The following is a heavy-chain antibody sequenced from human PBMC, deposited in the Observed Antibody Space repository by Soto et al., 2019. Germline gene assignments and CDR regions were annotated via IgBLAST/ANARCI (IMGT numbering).Heavy chain of an antibody. CDR2: IYYSGRT. CDR1: GGSISSSNW. D-gene: IGHD4-17*01. J-gene: IGHJ3*02. CDR3: ARFMTMVTNLAFDI. V-gene: IGHV4-4*02. Sequence: QVQLQESGPGLVKPAGTLSLTCAVSGGSISSSNWWSWVRQPPGKGLEWIGEIYYSGRTNYNPSLKSRVTISVDKSKNQFSLKLSSVTAAATAVYYCARFMTMVTNLAFDIWGQGTMVTVSS.